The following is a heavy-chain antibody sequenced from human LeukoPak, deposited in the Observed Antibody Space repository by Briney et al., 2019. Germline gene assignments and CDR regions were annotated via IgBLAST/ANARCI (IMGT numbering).Heavy chain of an antibody. J-gene: IGHJ5*02. CDR1: GGTFSSYA. D-gene: IGHD3-10*01. CDR2: IIPIFGTA. Sequence: SVKVSCKASGGTFSSYAISWVRQAPGQGLEWMGGIIPIFGTANYAQKFQGRVTITADESTSTAYMELSSLRSEDTAVYYCALGPLLWFGFDPWGQGTLVTVSS. CDR3: ALGPLLWFGFDP. V-gene: IGHV1-69*01.